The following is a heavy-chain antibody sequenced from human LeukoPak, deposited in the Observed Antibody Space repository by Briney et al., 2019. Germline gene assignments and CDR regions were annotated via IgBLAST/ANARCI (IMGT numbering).Heavy chain of an antibody. CDR3: ARGKYYYDSSGYYHIEETDC. D-gene: IGHD3-22*01. J-gene: IGHJ4*02. CDR2: INPNSGGS. CDR1: GYTFTGYH. Sequence: ASVKVSCKASGYTFTGYHIHWVRQAPGQGPEWMGWINPNSGGSNYAQKFQGRVTMTRDTSISTAYMELSRLISDDAAVYYCARGKYYYDSSGYYHIEETDCWGQGTLVTVSS. V-gene: IGHV1-2*02.